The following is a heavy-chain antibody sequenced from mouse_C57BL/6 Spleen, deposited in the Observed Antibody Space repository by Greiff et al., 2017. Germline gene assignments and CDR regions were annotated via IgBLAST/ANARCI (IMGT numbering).Heavy chain of an antibody. V-gene: IGHV1-26*01. Sequence: VQLQQSGPELVKPGASVKISCKASGYSFTDYYMNWVKQSHGKSLEWIGDINPNNGGTSYNQKFKGKATLTVDKSSSTAYMELRSLTSEDSAVYYCASLNYGDFDVWGTGTTVTVSS. CDR3: ASLNYGDFDV. J-gene: IGHJ1*03. CDR2: INPNNGGT. CDR1: GYSFTDYY.